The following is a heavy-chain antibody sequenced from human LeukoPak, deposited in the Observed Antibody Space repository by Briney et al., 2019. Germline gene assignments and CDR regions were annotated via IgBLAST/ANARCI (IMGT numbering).Heavy chain of an antibody. Sequence: SETLSLTCTVSGGSISSYYWSWIRQPPGKGLEGIGYIYYSGSTNYNPSLKGRVTISVDTSKNQFSLKLSSVTAADTAVYYCARVVTEQQLVDAFDIWGQGTMVTVSS. CDR3: ARVVTEQQLVDAFDI. J-gene: IGHJ3*02. D-gene: IGHD6-13*01. CDR2: IYYSGST. V-gene: IGHV4-59*01. CDR1: GGSISSYY.